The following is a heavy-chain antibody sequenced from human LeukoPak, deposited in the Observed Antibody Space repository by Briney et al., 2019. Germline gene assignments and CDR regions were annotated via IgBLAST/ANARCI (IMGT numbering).Heavy chain of an antibody. CDR1: GGSFSGYY. CDR3: PLQLWLTAFDY. CDR2: INHSGST. V-gene: IGHV4-34*01. Sequence: PGGSLSLTCAVYGGSFSGYYWSWIRQPPGKGLEWIGEINHSGSTNYNPSLKSRVTISVDTSKNQFSLKLSSVTAAATAVYYCPLQLWLTAFDYWGQGTLVTVSS. J-gene: IGHJ4*02. D-gene: IGHD5-18*01.